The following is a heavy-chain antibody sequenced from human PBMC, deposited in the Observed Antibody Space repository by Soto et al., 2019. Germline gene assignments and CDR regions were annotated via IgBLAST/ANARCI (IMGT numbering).Heavy chain of an antibody. V-gene: IGHV4-39*01. CDR3: AGPPGIAVAGMLYFQH. CDR2: IYYSGST. J-gene: IGHJ1*01. CDR1: GGSIRGSSYY. D-gene: IGHD6-19*01. Sequence: PSETLSLTCTVSGGSIRGSSYYWGWIRQPPGKGLEWIGSIYYSGSTYYNPSLKSRVTISVDTSKNQFSLKLSSVTAADTAVYYCAGPPGIAVAGMLYFQHWGQGTLVTVSS.